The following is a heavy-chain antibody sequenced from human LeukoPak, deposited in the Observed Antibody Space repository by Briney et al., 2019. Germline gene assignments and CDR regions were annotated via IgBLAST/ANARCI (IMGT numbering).Heavy chain of an antibody. V-gene: IGHV3-30*03. D-gene: IGHD3-16*01. CDR2: ISYDGSNK. CDR3: AMGGYFDY. Sequence: GGSLRLSCAASGFTFSSYGMHWVRQAPGKGLEWVAVISYDGSNKYYADSVKGRFTISRDNSRNTLYLQMNSLRAEDTAVYYCAMGGYFDYWGQGTLVTVSS. CDR1: GFTFSSYG. J-gene: IGHJ4*02.